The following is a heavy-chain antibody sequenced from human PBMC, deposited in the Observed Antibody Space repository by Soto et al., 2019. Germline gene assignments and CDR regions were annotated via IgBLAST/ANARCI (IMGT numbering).Heavy chain of an antibody. CDR2: IYYSGST. CDR1: GGSISSYY. J-gene: IGHJ6*02. Sequence: QVQLQESGPGLVKPSETLSLTCTVSGGSISSYYWSWIRQPPGKGLEWIGYIYYSGSTNYNPSLKSRVTISVDTSKNQFSLKLSSVTAADTAVYYCARDSDFWSGPRAYYYYGMDVWGQGTTVTVSS. V-gene: IGHV4-59*01. D-gene: IGHD3-3*01. CDR3: ARDSDFWSGPRAYYYYGMDV.